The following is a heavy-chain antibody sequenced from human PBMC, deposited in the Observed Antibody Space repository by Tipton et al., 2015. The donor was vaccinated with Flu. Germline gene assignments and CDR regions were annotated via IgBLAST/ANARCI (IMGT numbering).Heavy chain of an antibody. J-gene: IGHJ4*02. CDR2: IYYSGST. V-gene: IGHV4-39*07. CDR3: AREVGAEFDY. D-gene: IGHD1-26*01. CDR1: GGSISSSSYY. Sequence: QLVQSGPEVKPSETLSLTCTVSGGSISSSSYYWGWIRQPPGKGLEWIGSIYYSGSTYYNPSLKSRVTISVDTSKNQFSLKLSSVTAADTAVYYCAREVGAEFDYWGQGTLVTVSS.